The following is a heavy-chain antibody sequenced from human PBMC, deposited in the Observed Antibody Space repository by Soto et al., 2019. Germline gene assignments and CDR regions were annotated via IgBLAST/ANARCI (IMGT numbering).Heavy chain of an antibody. CDR1: GFTFDDYT. V-gene: IGHV3-43*01. CDR2: ISWDGGST. J-gene: IGHJ4*02. CDR3: AKDTSGYSSGWYVDY. Sequence: GGSLRLSCAASGFTFDDYTMHWVRQAPGKGLEWVSLISWDGGSTYYADSVKGRFTISRDNSKNSLYLQMNSLRTEDTALYYCAKDTSGYSSGWYVDYWGQGTLVTVSS. D-gene: IGHD6-19*01.